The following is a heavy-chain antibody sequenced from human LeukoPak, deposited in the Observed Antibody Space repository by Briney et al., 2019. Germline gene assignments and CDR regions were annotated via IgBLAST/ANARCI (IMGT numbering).Heavy chain of an antibody. CDR1: GYSISSGYY. CDR3: ARLIYSSGYYLDF. J-gene: IGHJ4*02. D-gene: IGHD3-22*01. Sequence: PSETLSLTCAVSGYSISSGYYWGWIRQPPGKGLEWIGTIYHRGSTYYNPSLQSRVTISIDTSKNQFSLKLSSVTAADTAVYYCARLIYSSGYYLDFWGQGTLVTVSS. V-gene: IGHV4-38-2*01. CDR2: IYHRGST.